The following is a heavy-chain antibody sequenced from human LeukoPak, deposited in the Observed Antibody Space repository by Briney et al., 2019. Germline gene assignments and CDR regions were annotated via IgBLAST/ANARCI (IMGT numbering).Heavy chain of an antibody. J-gene: IGHJ4*02. D-gene: IGHD3-22*01. CDR1: GFTLIDYY. V-gene: IGHV3-11*04. CDR3: ARGYYDSSGYFYFDY. Sequence: GGSLGLSCAASGFTLIDYYMSWIRQAPGKGLEWVSYISSSGSTIYYADSVKGRFTISRDNAKNSLYLQMNSLRAEDTAVYYCARGYYDSSGYFYFDYWGQGTLATVSS. CDR2: ISSSGSTI.